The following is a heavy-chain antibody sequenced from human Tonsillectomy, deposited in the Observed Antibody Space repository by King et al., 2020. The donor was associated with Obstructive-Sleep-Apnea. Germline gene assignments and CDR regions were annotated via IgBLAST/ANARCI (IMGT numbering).Heavy chain of an antibody. D-gene: IGHD6-19*01. J-gene: IGHJ4*02. CDR3: AKDNSSGWYRGLDY. Sequence: VQLVESGGGLVQPGRSLRLSCAASGFIFDDYAMHWVRQAPGKGLEWVSGISVNSGSIGYADSVKGRFTISRDNAKNSLHLQMNSLRAEDTAFYYCAKDNSSGWYRGLDYWGQGTLVIVSS. V-gene: IGHV3-9*01. CDR1: GFIFDDYA. CDR2: ISVNSGSI.